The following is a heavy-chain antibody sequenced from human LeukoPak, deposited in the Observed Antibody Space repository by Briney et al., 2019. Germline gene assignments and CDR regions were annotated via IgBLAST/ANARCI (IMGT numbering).Heavy chain of an antibody. V-gene: IGHV1-46*01. D-gene: IGHD5-24*01. CDR1: GYTFTSYY. CDR3: ARVNPATYNYYYYMDV. J-gene: IGHJ6*03. Sequence: ASVKVSCKASGYTFTSYYMHWVRQAPGQGLEWMGIINPSGGSTSYAQKFQGRVTMTRDMSTSTVYMELSSLRSEDTAVYYCARVNPATYNYYYYMDVWGKGTTVTVSS. CDR2: INPSGGST.